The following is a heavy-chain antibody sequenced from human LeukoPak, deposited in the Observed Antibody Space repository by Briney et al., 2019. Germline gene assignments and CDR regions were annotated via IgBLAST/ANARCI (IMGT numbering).Heavy chain of an antibody. CDR3: AREMATSSDAFDI. CDR2: INWNGGST. J-gene: IGHJ3*02. CDR1: GFTFSSYG. D-gene: IGHD5-24*01. Sequence: GGSLRLSCAASGFTFSSYGMSWVRHAPGKGLEWVSGINWNGGSTGYADSVKGRFTISRDNAKNSLYLQMNSLRAEDTALYYCAREMATSSDAFDIWGQGTMVTVSS. V-gene: IGHV3-20*04.